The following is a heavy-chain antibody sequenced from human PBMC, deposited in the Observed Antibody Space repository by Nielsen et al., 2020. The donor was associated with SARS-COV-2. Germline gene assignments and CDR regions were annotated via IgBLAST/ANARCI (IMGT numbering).Heavy chain of an antibody. CDR2: ISYEGGNK. J-gene: IGHJ4*02. V-gene: IGHV3-30-3*01. Sequence: GESLKISCAASGFTFSNHAMHWVRQAPGKGLEWVAVISYEGGNKYYADSVKGRFTISRDNSKNTLYLQMNSLRAEDTAVYYCASTTLARKYCSSTSCYASFDYWGQGTLVTVSS. D-gene: IGHD2-2*01. CDR3: ASTTLARKYCSSTSCYASFDY. CDR1: GFTFSNHA.